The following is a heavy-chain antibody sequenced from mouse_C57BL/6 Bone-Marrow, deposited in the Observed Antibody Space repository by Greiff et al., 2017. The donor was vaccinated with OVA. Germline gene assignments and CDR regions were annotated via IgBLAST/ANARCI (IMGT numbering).Heavy chain of an antibody. CDR1: GYTFTSYW. CDR3: ARSNGYYSYYAMGY. J-gene: IGHJ4*01. CDR2: IYPGSGST. D-gene: IGHD2-3*01. V-gene: IGHV1-55*01. Sequence: QVHVKQPGAELVKPGASVKMSCKASGYTFTSYWITWVKQRPGQGLEWIGDIYPGSGSTNYNEKFKSKATLTVDTSSSTAYMQLRSLTSEDSAVYYCARSNGYYSYYAMGYWGQGTSVTVSS.